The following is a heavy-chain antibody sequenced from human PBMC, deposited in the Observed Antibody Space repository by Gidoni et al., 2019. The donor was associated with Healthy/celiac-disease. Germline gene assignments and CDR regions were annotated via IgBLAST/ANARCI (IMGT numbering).Heavy chain of an antibody. D-gene: IGHD4-17*01. Sequence: QVQLVESGGGVVQPGRSLSLSCAAPGCPFMSYAMHWVRQAPGKGLEWVAVISYDGSNKYYADSVKGRFTISRDNSKNTLYLQMNSLRAEDTAVYYCARGQNYGGNPRQFDYWGQGTLVTVSS. J-gene: IGHJ4*02. CDR3: ARGQNYGGNPRQFDY. CDR2: ISYDGSNK. V-gene: IGHV3-30*04. CDR1: GCPFMSYA.